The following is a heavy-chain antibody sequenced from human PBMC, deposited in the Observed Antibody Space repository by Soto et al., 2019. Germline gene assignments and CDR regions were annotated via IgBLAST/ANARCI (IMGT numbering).Heavy chain of an antibody. CDR3: AKKMSVSYTYFDY. CDR1: GFSITSYA. CDR2: ISGNGANI. D-gene: IGHD1-26*01. V-gene: IGHV3-23*01. Sequence: EVQLLESGGGLIQPGGSLRLSCAASGFSITSYAMSWVRQAPGKGLEWVSTISGNGANIFYGDSVKGRFTISRDTSENTVYLQMNSLRAEEDTAVYYCAKKMSVSYTYFDYWGQGTLVTVSS. J-gene: IGHJ4*02.